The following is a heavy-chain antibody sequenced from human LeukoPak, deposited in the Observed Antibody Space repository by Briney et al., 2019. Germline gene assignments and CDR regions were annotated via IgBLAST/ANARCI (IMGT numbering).Heavy chain of an antibody. D-gene: IGHD1-26*01. Sequence: PGGSLRLSCAASGFTFSNYGIHWVRQAPGKGLEWVAFIRNDGSDKYYADSVRGRFTISRDNSKNTVYLQMNSLRAEDTAVYYCAXXXDLVGTTYYFGHWGQGTLVTVSS. J-gene: IGHJ4*02. CDR1: GFTFSNYG. V-gene: IGHV3-30*02. CDR2: IRNDGSDK. CDR3: AXXXDLVGTTYYFGH.